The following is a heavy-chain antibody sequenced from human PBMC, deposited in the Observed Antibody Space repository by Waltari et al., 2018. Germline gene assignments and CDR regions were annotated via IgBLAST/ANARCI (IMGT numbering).Heavy chain of an antibody. D-gene: IGHD6-19*01. V-gene: IGHV3-23*01. CDR1: GFTFSSYA. Sequence: EVQLLESGGGLVQPGGSLRLSCAASGFTFSSYAMSWVRQAPGKGLEWVSAISGSGGSTYYADSVKGQFTISRDNSKNTLYLQMNSLRAEDTAVYYCAKAQQWLGHFDYWGQGTLVTVSS. CDR2: ISGSGGST. CDR3: AKAQQWLGHFDY. J-gene: IGHJ4*02.